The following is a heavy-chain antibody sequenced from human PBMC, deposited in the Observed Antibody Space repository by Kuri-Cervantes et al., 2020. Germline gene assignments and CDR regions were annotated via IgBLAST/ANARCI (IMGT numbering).Heavy chain of an antibody. CDR1: GYSFTSYW. V-gene: IGHV5-51*01. CDR2: IYPGDSDT. CDR3: ARLGRWLQLPGIRTTDYFFDY. D-gene: IGHD5-24*01. J-gene: IGHJ4*02. Sequence: GESLKISCKGSGYSFTSYWIGWVRQMPGKGLEWMTIIYPGDSDTRYSPSFQGQVTISADKSISTAYLQWSSLKASDTAMYYCARLGRWLQLPGIRTTDYFFDYWGQGTLVTVSS.